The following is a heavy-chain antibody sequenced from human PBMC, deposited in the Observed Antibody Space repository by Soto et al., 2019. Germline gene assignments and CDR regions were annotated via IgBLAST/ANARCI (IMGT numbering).Heavy chain of an antibody. Sequence: QVQLVESGGGVVQPGRSLRLSCAASGFTFSSYAMHWVRQAPGKGLEWVAVISYDGSNKYYADSVKGRFTISRDNSKNTLYLQMNSLGAEDTAVYYCARDEKLVGACSWSHLFDYWGQGTLVTVSS. D-gene: IGHD6-13*01. CDR2: ISYDGSNK. V-gene: IGHV3-30-3*01. CDR1: GFTFSSYA. CDR3: ARDEKLVGACSWSHLFDY. J-gene: IGHJ4*02.